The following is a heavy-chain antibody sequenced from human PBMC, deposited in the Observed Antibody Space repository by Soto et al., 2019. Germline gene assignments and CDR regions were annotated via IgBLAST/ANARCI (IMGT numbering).Heavy chain of an antibody. CDR3: ARVGHLNVYYGSDY. CDR2: VSSSGTT. Sequence: QVQLQASGPGLVKPSETLSLICTVSGGSIRDSYWTWIRQPPGKGLEWIGYVSSSGTTKYSPSLTSRVTMSVATSKNQFSLKVNSGTTADTAVYYCARVGHLNVYYGSDYWGQGILVTVSS. CDR1: GGSIRDSY. D-gene: IGHD1-26*01. J-gene: IGHJ4*02. V-gene: IGHV4-59*01.